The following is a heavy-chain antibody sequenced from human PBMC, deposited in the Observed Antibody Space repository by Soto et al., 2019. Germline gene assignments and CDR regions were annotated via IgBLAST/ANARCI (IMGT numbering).Heavy chain of an antibody. CDR2: ISAYNGNT. CDR3: ARALYDFWSGYYYPYYFDY. CDR1: GYTFTSYG. V-gene: IGHV1-18*01. J-gene: IGHJ4*02. D-gene: IGHD3-3*01. Sequence: QVPLVQSGAEVKKPGASVKVSCKASGYTFTSYGISWVRQAPGQGLEWMGWISAYNGNTNYAQKLQGRVTMTTDTSTSTAYMELRSLRSDDTAVYYCARALYDFWSGYYYPYYFDYWGQGTLVTVSS.